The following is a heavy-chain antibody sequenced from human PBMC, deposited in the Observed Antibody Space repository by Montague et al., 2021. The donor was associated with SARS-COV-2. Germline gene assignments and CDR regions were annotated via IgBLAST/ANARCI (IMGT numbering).Heavy chain of an antibody. CDR3: ARHYGVVVPAAIYYYYGMDV. CDR1: GGSISSYY. D-gene: IGHD2-2*02. V-gene: IGHV4-59*05. J-gene: IGHJ6*02. CDR2: IYYSGST. Sequence: SETLSLTCTVSGGSISSYYWSWIRQPPGKGLEWIGSIYYSGSTYYNPSLKSRVTISVDTSKNQFSLKLSSVTAADTAVYYCARHYGVVVPAAIYYYYGMDVWGQGTTVTVSS.